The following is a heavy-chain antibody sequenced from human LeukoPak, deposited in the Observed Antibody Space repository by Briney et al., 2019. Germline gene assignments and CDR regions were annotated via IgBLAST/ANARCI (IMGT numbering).Heavy chain of an antibody. J-gene: IGHJ3*02. CDR2: ISAYNGNT. V-gene: IGHV1-18*04. D-gene: IGHD3-9*01. CDR3: ARDPYDILTGYYGGGAFDI. Sequence: ASVKVSCKASGYTFTIHGISWVRQAPGQGLEWMGWISAYNGNTNYAQKLQGRVTITTDTSTSTAYMELRRLRSDDTAVYYCARDPYDILTGYYGGGAFDIWGQGTMVTVSS. CDR1: GYTFTIHG.